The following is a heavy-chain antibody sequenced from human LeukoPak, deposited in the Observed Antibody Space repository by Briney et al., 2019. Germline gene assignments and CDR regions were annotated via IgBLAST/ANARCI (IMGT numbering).Heavy chain of an antibody. J-gene: IGHJ4*02. D-gene: IGHD3-10*01. Sequence: SETLSLTCTVSGGSISSYYWSWIRQPPGKGLEWIGYIYYSGSTNYNPSLKSRVTISVDTSKNQFSLKLSSVTAADTAVYYCARVRMVRGVMGYFDYWGQGTLVTVS. CDR1: GGSISSYY. CDR3: ARVRMVRGVMGYFDY. CDR2: IYYSGST. V-gene: IGHV4-59*12.